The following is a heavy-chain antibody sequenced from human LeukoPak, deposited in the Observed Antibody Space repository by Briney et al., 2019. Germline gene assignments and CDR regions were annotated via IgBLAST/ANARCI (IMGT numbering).Heavy chain of an antibody. CDR2: ISWNSGSI. V-gene: IGHV3-9*01. Sequence: GGSLRLSCAASGFTFDDYAMHWVRQAPGKGLEWVSGISWNSGSIGYADSVKGRFTISRDNAKNSLYLQMNSLRAEDTALYYCAKDKRPYCGGDCYEGAAFDIWGQGTMVTVSS. CDR3: AKDKRPYCGGDCYEGAAFDI. CDR1: GFTFDDYA. J-gene: IGHJ3*02. D-gene: IGHD2-21*02.